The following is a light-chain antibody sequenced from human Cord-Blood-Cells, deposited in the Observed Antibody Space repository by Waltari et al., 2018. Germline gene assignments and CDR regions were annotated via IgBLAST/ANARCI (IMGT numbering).Light chain of an antibody. CDR2: DAS. CDR3: QQRSNWPPYP. CDR1: QSVSSY. Sequence: EIVLTQSQATLSLSPGERATLSCRASQSVSSYLAWYQQKPGQAPRLLIYDASNRATGIPARFSGSGSGTDFTLTSSSLEPEDFAVYYCQQRSNWPPYPFGQGTKRESK. J-gene: IGKJ2*01. V-gene: IGKV3-11*01.